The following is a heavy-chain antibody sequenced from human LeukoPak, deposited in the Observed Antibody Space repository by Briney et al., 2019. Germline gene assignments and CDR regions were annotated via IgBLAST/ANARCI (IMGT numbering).Heavy chain of an antibody. V-gene: IGHV3-23*01. CDR3: AKDGRGSYSYRLMDV. D-gene: IGHD5-18*01. CDR2: ISGSGGST. Sequence: GGSLRLSCAASGFTFSSYAMSWVRQAPGKGLEWVSAISGSGGSTYYADSVKGRFTISRDNSKNTPYLQMNSLRAEDTAVYYCAKDGRGSYSYRLMDVWGKGTTVTVSS. CDR1: GFTFSSYA. J-gene: IGHJ6*04.